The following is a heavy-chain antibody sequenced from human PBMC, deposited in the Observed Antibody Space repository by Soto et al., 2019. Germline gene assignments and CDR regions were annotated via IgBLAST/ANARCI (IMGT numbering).Heavy chain of an antibody. CDR2: IWYDGSNK. V-gene: IGHV3-33*01. CDR3: ARVEGRQAFDI. J-gene: IGHJ3*02. CDR1: GFTFSSYG. D-gene: IGHD1-1*01. Sequence: GGSLRLSCAASGFTFSSYGMHWVRQAPGKGLEWVAVIWYDGSNKYYADSVKGRFTISRDNSKNTLYLQMNSLRAEDTAVYYCARVEGRQAFDIWGQGTMVTVSS.